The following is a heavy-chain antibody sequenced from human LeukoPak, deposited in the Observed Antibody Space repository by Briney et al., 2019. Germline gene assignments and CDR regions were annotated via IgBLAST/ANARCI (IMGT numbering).Heavy chain of an antibody. J-gene: IGHJ4*02. CDR1: GYTFTSNY. CDR2: IYPRDRST. V-gene: IGHV1-46*01. Sequence: ASVKVSCKASGYTFTSNYIHWVRQAPGQGLEWMGMIYPRDRSTSYAQKFQGRVTVTRDTSTSTVHMELSGLRSEDTAVYYCARDQEGFDYWGQGTLVTVSS. CDR3: ARDQEGFDY.